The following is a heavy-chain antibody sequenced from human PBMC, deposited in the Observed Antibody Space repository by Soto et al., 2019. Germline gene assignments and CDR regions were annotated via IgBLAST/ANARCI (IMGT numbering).Heavy chain of an antibody. CDR3: ARGMTNSSGWYPLGYYYYYYMDV. J-gene: IGHJ6*03. V-gene: IGHV1-46*01. Sequence: GASVKGSCKASGYTFPNDYMYWVRQAPGQGLEWMGFINPSGGTTAYAQKFQGRLTMTSDTSISTAYMELSSLRSEDTAVYYCARGMTNSSGWYPLGYYYYYYMDVWGKGTTVTVSS. CDR1: GYTFPNDY. D-gene: IGHD6-19*01. CDR2: INPSGGTT.